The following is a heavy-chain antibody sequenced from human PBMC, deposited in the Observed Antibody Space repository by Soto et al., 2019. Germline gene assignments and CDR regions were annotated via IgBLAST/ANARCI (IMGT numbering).Heavy chain of an antibody. V-gene: IGHV4-30-2*01. D-gene: IGHD3-10*01. CDR1: GGSISSGDYS. CDR2: IYFGGST. Sequence: SETLSLTCAVSGGSISSGDYSWNWIRQPPGKGLEWIGYIYFGGSTYYNPSLQSRVTMSVDRSRNQFSLKLNSVTAADTAVYYCARVRREFDNSGPVDYWGQGTLVTVSS. J-gene: IGHJ4*02. CDR3: ARVRREFDNSGPVDY.